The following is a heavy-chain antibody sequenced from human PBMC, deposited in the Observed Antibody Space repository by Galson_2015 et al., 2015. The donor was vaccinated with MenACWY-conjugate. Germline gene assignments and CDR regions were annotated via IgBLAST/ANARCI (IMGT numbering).Heavy chain of an antibody. D-gene: IGHD3-22*01. V-gene: IGHV2-70*11. CDR1: GFLLSTYEMC. Sequence: PALVKPTQPLTLTCTFSGFLLSTYEMCIYWVRQPPGKALEWLARIDWRDNKYYTTSLKTRLTISKDTSTNQVVLTMTNVDPVDTATYYCARMHIVLDATDAFDIWGQGTMVTVSS. CDR2: IDWRDNK. CDR3: ARMHIVLDATDAFDI. J-gene: IGHJ3*02.